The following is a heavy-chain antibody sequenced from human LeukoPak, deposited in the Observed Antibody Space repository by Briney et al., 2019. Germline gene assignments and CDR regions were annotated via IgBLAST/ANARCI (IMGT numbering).Heavy chain of an antibody. CDR3: ARGSGIAVAVYSFDI. V-gene: IGHV4-59*12. Sequence: PSETLSLTCTVSGGSISSYYWSWIRQPPGKGLEWIGYIYYSGSTNYNPSLKSRVTISVDTSKNQFSLKLSSVTAADTAVYYCARGSGIAVAVYSFDIWGQGTMVTVSS. J-gene: IGHJ3*02. CDR2: IYYSGST. CDR1: GGSISSYY. D-gene: IGHD6-19*01.